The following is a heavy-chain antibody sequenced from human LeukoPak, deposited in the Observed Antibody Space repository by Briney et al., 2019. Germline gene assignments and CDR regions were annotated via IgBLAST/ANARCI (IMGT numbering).Heavy chain of an antibody. CDR3: ARAELELRGGWFDP. Sequence: ASVKVSCKASGYTFIGYYIHWVRQAPGQGLEWMARINPNHDVTKYAQKFQGRVTMTRDTSISTAYMELSGLSSDDTAVYYCARAELELRGGWFDPWGQGTLVTVSS. V-gene: IGHV1-2*02. D-gene: IGHD1-7*01. CDR1: GYTFIGYY. CDR2: INPNHDVT. J-gene: IGHJ5*02.